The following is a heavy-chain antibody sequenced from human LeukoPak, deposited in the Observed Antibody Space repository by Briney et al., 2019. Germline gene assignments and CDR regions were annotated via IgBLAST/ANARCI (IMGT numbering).Heavy chain of an antibody. CDR2: INTNTGNP. J-gene: IGHJ6*03. CDR1: GYTFTGYY. CDR3: ARDHSDSSGYFYYYYYYMDV. D-gene: IGHD3-22*01. V-gene: IGHV7-4-1*02. Sequence: ASVKVSCKASGYTFTGYYMHWVRQAPGQGLEWMGWINTNTGNPTYAQGFTGRFVFSLDTSVSTAYLQISSLKAEDTAVYYCARDHSDSSGYFYYYYYYMDVWGKGTTVTVSS.